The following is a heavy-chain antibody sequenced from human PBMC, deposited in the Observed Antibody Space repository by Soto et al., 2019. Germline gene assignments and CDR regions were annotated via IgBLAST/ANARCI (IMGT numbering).Heavy chain of an antibody. J-gene: IGHJ6*02. CDR3: ARPYYYDTTGYYSSHYYFYFGMDV. D-gene: IGHD3-22*01. V-gene: IGHV1-3*01. CDR2: INAGNGNT. Sequence: RASVKVSCKASGYTFSIYSIHWVRQAPGQSLEWMGWINAGNGNTKYSQKFQGRVTFTRDTSANTAYMELSSLRSEDAAVYYCARPYYYDTTGYYSSHYYFYFGMDVWGQGTTVTVSS. CDR1: GYTFSIYS.